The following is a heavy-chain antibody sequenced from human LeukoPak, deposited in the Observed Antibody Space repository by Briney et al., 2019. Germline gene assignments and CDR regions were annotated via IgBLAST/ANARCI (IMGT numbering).Heavy chain of an antibody. CDR1: GFTFRSYA. CDR2: IEGDGKSS. CDR3: AKDSWTGNGIFDAFDL. Sequence: HPGGSLRLSCVGSGFTFRSYAMSWVRQAPGKGLEWVSAIEGDGKSSYYTDSVKGRFTISRDNPKNTLSLQMTSLRPEDTAVYYCAKDSWTGNGIFDAFDLWGQGTVVTVSS. V-gene: IGHV3-23*01. D-gene: IGHD1-14*01. J-gene: IGHJ3*01.